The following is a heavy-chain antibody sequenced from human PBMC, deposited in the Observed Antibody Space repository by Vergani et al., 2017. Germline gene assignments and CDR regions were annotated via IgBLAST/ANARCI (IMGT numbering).Heavy chain of an antibody. CDR3: ASLMTRVVVPAASRDV. Sequence: QVQLQESGPGVVKPSETLSLTCTVSGGSISSYYWSWIRQPPGKGLEWIGYIYYSGSTNYNPSLKSRVTISVDTSKNQFSLKLSSVTAADTAVYYCASLMTRVVVPAASRDVWGKGTTVTVSS. D-gene: IGHD2-2*01. CDR1: GGSISSYY. J-gene: IGHJ6*04. CDR2: IYYSGST. V-gene: IGHV4-59*12.